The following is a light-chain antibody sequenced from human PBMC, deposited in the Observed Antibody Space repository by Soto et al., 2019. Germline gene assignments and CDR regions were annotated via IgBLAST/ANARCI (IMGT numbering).Light chain of an antibody. V-gene: IGLV2-11*01. Sequence: QSALTQPRSVSGSPGQSVTIPCTGTSDDVGGYNYVSWYQQHPGKGPKLMISDVTKRPSGVPDRFSGSKSGNTASLTISWLQAEDEADYYCCSYAGSDSSYVFGTGTKLTVL. J-gene: IGLJ1*01. CDR3: CSYAGSDSSYV. CDR2: DVT. CDR1: SDDVGGYNY.